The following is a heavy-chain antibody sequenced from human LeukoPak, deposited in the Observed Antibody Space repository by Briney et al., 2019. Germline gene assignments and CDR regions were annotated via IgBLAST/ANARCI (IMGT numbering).Heavy chain of an antibody. J-gene: IGHJ5*02. CDR2: ICYSGST. CDR1: GGSISSYC. CDR3: ARGRYYYDSSGYYYDNWFDP. D-gene: IGHD3-22*01. V-gene: IGHV4-59*01. Sequence: SETLSLTCTVSGGSISSYCWSWIRQPPGKGLEWIGYICYSGSTKYNPSLKSRVTISEDTSKNQFSLKLSSVTAADTAVYYCARGRYYYDSSGYYYDNWFDPWGHGTLVTVSS.